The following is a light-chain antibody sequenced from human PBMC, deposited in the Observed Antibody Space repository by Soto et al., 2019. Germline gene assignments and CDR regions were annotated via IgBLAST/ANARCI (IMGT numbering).Light chain of an antibody. CDR3: CSYAGSSTWV. CDR1: SSDVGNYNL. V-gene: IGLV2-23*01. Sequence: QSALTQPASVSGSPGQSITISCTGTSSDVGNYNLVSWYQQHPGKATKLMIYEGTKRPSGVSDRFSGSKSGNTASLTISGLQAEDEADYYCCSYAGSSTWVFGGGTKLTVL. CDR2: EGT. J-gene: IGLJ3*02.